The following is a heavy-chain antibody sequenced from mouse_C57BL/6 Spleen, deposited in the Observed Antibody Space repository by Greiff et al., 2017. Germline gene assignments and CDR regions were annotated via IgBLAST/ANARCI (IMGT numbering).Heavy chain of an antibody. CDR2: ISDGGSYT. CDR3: AREYDYDEAWFAY. CDR1: GFTFSSYA. V-gene: IGHV5-4*01. Sequence: EVMLVESGGGLVKPGGSLKLSCAASGFTFSSYAMSWVRQTPEKRLEWVATISDGGSYTYYPDNVKGRFTISRDNAKNNRYLQMSHLKSEDTAMYYCAREYDYDEAWFAYWGQGTLVTVSA. D-gene: IGHD2-4*01. J-gene: IGHJ3*01.